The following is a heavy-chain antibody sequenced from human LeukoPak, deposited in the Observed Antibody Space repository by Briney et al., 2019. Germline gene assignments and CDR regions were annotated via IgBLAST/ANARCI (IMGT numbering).Heavy chain of an antibody. CDR3: ARHPGIQLWIDY. D-gene: IGHD5-18*01. CDR1: GGSMSRSY. Sequence: SETLSLTCSVSGGSMSRSYWSWIRQPPGKGLGWVCYIYDNSGNNPTNYNPSLKSRVTISLDASNNQFSLKLTSLTAADTAVYYCARHPGIQLWIDYWGQGTLVTVSS. V-gene: IGHV4-59*08. CDR2: IYDNSGNNPT. J-gene: IGHJ4*02.